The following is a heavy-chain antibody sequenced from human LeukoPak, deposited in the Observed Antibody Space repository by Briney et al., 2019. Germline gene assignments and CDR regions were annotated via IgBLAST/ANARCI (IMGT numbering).Heavy chain of an antibody. J-gene: IGHJ6*02. CDR3: ARGNPDQYGMDV. CDR2: IIPIFGTA. CDR1: GGTLSSYA. D-gene: IGHD2/OR15-2a*01. Sequence: SVKVSCKASGGTLSSYAISWVRQAPGQGLEWMGGIIPIFGTANYAQKFQGRVTITADESTSTAYMELSSLRSEDTAVYYCARGNPDQYGMDVWGQGTTVTVSS. V-gene: IGHV1-69*13.